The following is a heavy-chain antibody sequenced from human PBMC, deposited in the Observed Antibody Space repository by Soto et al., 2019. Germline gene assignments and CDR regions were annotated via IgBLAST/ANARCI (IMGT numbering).Heavy chain of an antibody. CDR3: AKPVEEQWLVTFSFDY. J-gene: IGHJ4*02. CDR1: GFTFSSYA. Sequence: GGSLRLSCAASGFTFSSYAMSWVRQAPGKGLEWVSAISGSGGSTYYADSVKGRFTISRDNSKNTLYLQMNSLRAEDTAVYYCAKPVEEQWLVTFSFDYWGQGTLVTVSS. D-gene: IGHD6-19*01. CDR2: ISGSGGST. V-gene: IGHV3-23*01.